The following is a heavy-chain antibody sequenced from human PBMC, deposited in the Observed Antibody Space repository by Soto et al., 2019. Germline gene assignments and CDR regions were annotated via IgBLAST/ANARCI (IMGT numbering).Heavy chain of an antibody. V-gene: IGHV3-33*01. CDR2: IWNDGSNK. CDR1: GFTFSNHG. J-gene: IGHJ4*02. Sequence: QVQLVDSGGGVVQPGRSLRLSCAASGFTFSNHGMHWVRQAPGKGLEWVAVIWNDGSNKYYVDSAKGRFTISRDNSKNTLYRQMNRLRVEDTAVYYCARERGYCSGGSCPYGGHHFDFWGQGSLVTVSS. CDR3: ARERGYCSGGSCPYGGHHFDF. D-gene: IGHD2-15*01.